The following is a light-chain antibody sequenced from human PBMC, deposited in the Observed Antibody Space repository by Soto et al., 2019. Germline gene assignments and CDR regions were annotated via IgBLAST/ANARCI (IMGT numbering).Light chain of an antibody. J-gene: IGKJ1*01. V-gene: IGKV1-27*01. CDR3: QNYNRAPWT. CDR1: EDISNY. Sequence: DIQMTQSPSSLSASVGDRVTITCRASEDISNYLAWYQQKPGKVPKLLIYGASTLQSGVPSRFSGSGSVTDFTLTISSLQTEDVATYYCQNYNRAPWTFGQGTKVESK. CDR2: GAS.